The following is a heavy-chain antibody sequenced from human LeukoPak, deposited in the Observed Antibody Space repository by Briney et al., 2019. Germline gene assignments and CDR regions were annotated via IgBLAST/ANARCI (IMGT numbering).Heavy chain of an antibody. Sequence: GESLKISCKGSGYSFSTYWIAWVRQMPGKGLEWMGIIYPGDSDTRYSPSFQGQVTISADKSISTAYLQWSSLKASDTAMYYCARFSVGGTYYPNYWGQGTLVSVSS. CDR3: ARFSVGGTYYPNY. J-gene: IGHJ4*02. CDR1: GYSFSTYW. CDR2: IYPGDSDT. D-gene: IGHD1-26*01. V-gene: IGHV5-51*01.